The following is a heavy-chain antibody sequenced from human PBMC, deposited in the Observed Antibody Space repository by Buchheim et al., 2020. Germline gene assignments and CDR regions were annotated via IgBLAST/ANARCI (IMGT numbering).Heavy chain of an antibody. CDR1: GGPISSYY. CDR2: IYYSGST. D-gene: IGHD6-19*01. V-gene: IGHV4-59*08. J-gene: IGHJ4*02. Sequence: QVQLQESGPGLVKPSETLSLTCTVSGGPISSYYWSWIRQPPGKGLEWIGHIYYSGSTNYNPSLKSRVTISVDTSTNQFSLKLSSVTAADTAVYYCARQGDSSGWYPFDYWGQGTL. CDR3: ARQGDSSGWYPFDY.